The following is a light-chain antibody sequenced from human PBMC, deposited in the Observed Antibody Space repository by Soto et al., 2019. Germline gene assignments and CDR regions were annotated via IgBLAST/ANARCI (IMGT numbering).Light chain of an antibody. V-gene: IGKV3-20*01. Sequence: EIVLTQSPGSLSLSPGERATLSCRASQSVDSRFFAWYQQRPGQAPRLLIYGASRRATGIPDRFTGSGFGTDFTLTISGLEPEDFALYYCQQYDSSVTFGLGTKVEIK. CDR3: QQYDSSVT. CDR1: QSVDSRF. J-gene: IGKJ1*01. CDR2: GAS.